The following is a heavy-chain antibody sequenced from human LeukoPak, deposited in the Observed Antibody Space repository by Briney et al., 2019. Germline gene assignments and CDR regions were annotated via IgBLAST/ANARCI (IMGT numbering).Heavy chain of an antibody. Sequence: ASVKVSCKASGYTFTSYDINWVRQATGQGLEWMGWMNPNSGNTGYAQKFQGRVTMTRNTSISTAYMELSSLRSEDTAAYYCARAIYGAFWSGYYLGYYYYYMDVWGKGTTVTVSS. CDR1: GYTFTSYD. J-gene: IGHJ6*03. V-gene: IGHV1-8*01. CDR2: MNPNSGNT. D-gene: IGHD3-3*01. CDR3: ARAIYGAFWSGYYLGYYYYYMDV.